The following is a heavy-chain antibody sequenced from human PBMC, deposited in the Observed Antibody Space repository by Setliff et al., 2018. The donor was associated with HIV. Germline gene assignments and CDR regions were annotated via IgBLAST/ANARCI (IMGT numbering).Heavy chain of an antibody. CDR1: GGSISSDSYY. CDR2: IYYSEST. V-gene: IGHV4-39*07. D-gene: IGHD3-10*01. J-gene: IGHJ5*02. CDR3: ARVLRITIIRGPNWFDP. Sequence: SETLSLTCTVSGGSISSDSYYWGWIRQPPGKGLEWIGSIYYSESTYYNPSLKSRVTISVDTSKNQFSLKLSSVTAADTAVYYCARVLRITIIRGPNWFDPWGQGTLVTVSS.